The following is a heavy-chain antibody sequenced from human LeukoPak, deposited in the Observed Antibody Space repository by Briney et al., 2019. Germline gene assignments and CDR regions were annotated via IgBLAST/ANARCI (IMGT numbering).Heavy chain of an antibody. V-gene: IGHV3-21*01. J-gene: IGHJ4*02. CDR1: GFTFSSYS. D-gene: IGHD6-25*01. CDR2: ISSSSSYI. CDR3: ARVARDAADYFDY. Sequence: PGGSLRLSCAASGFTFSSYSMNWVRQAPGKGLEWVSSISSSSSYIYYADSVKGRFTISRDNAKNSLYLQMNSLRAEDTAVYYCARVARDAADYFDYWGQGTLVTVSS.